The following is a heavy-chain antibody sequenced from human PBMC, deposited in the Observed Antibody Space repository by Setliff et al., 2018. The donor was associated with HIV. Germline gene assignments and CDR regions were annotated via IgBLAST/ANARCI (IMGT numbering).Heavy chain of an antibody. D-gene: IGHD2-2*01. CDR2: FYYSGSP. V-gene: IGHV4-59*11. CDR3: ARGQWPAPRPDFSDGYYNYGMDV. J-gene: IGHJ6*02. CDR1: GGSIRSHY. Sequence: KTSETLSLTCTVSGGSIRSHYWNWIRQSPGKGLEWIAYFYYSGSPNYNPSLKSRVTMSVDTSKNQISLTLTSVTAADAAAYYCARGQWPAPRPDFSDGYYNYGMDVWGQGTTVTVSS.